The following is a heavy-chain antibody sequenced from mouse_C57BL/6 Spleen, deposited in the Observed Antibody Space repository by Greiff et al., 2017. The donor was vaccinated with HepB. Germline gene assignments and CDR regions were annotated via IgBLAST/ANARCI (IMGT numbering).Heavy chain of an antibody. Sequence: QVQLQQPGAELVKPGASVKMSCKASGYTFTSYWITWVKQRPGQGLEWIGDIYPGSGSTNYNEKFKSKATLTVDTSSSTAYMQLSSLTSEDSAVYYCARRENYEYDVSWFAYWGQGTLVTVSA. J-gene: IGHJ3*01. V-gene: IGHV1-55*01. CDR3: ARRENYEYDVSWFAY. D-gene: IGHD2-4*01. CDR1: GYTFTSYW. CDR2: IYPGSGST.